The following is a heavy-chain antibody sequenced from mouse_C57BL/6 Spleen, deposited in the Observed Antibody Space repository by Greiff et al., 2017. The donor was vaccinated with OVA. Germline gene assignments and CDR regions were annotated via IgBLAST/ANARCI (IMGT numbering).Heavy chain of an antibody. J-gene: IGHJ2*01. CDR3: ARRGDDGYYVDFDY. CDR2: INPNNGGT. Sequence: EVQLQQSGPELVKPGASVKIPCKASGYTFTDYNMDWVKQSHGQSLEWIGDINPNNGGTIYNQKFKGKATLTVDKSSSTAYMELRSLTSEDTAVYYCARRGDDGYYVDFDYWGQGTTLTVSS. D-gene: IGHD2-3*01. CDR1: GYTFTDYN. V-gene: IGHV1-18*01.